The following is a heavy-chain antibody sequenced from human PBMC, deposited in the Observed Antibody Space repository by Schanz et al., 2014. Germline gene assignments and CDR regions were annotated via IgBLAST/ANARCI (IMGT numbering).Heavy chain of an antibody. D-gene: IGHD1-26*01. Sequence: EVQLVESGGGLVQPGGSLRLSCATSGFTFSQAWMSWVRQAPGKGLEWVGRIKSKSDSGTTDYAAPVRGRFTISRDDSKNTLYLQMNSLETEDTAVYYCKWELHVYYGMDVWGQGTAVTVSS. CDR3: KWELHVYYGMDV. V-gene: IGHV3-15*01. CDR1: GFTFSQAW. CDR2: IKSKSDSGTT. J-gene: IGHJ6*02.